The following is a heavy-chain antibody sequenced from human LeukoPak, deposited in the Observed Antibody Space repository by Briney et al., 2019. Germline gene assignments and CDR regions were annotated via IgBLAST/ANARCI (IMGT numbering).Heavy chain of an antibody. V-gene: IGHV4-59*08. J-gene: IGHJ4*02. CDR2: IYYSGST. CDR3: ARRDISGSAYDY. D-gene: IGHD3-10*01. CDR1: GGSISSYY. Sequence: SETLSLTCTVSGGSISSYYWSWIRQPPGKGLEWIGYIYYSGSTNYNPSLKSRVTISVDTSKNQFSLKLSSVTAADTAVYYCARRDISGSAYDYWGQGTLVTVSS.